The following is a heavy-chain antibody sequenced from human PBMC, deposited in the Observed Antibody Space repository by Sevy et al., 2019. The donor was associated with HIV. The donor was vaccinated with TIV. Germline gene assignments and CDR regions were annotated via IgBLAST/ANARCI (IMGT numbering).Heavy chain of an antibody. Sequence: GGSLRLSCAASGFTFSDYDMHWVHQAPGKGLEWVAVMSHDGNYKNHADSVKVRFTISRDNFKNTLYLQMNILRVEDTAVYFCARLFSCGGDCYYLDYWGQGAPVTVSS. CDR1: GFTFSDYD. CDR3: ARLFSCGGDCYYLDY. V-gene: IGHV3-30*04. J-gene: IGHJ4*02. D-gene: IGHD2-21*02. CDR2: MSHDGNYK.